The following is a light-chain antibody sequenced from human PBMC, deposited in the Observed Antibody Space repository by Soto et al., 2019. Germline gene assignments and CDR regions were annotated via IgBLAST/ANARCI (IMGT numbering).Light chain of an antibody. Sequence: EIVMTQSPATLSVSPGERVTLSCRASQSVINNLAWYQHKPGQAPRLLISYASTGVTVIPARFTVSGYGTDFTLTINSLQSEDFAIYYCQQFHRWPVTFGGGTKV. CDR1: QSVINN. CDR3: QQFHRWPVT. J-gene: IGKJ4*01. V-gene: IGKV3-15*01. CDR2: YAS.